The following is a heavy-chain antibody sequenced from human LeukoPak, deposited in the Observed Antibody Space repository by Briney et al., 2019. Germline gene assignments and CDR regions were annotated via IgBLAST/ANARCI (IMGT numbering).Heavy chain of an antibody. D-gene: IGHD3-10*01. Sequence: GGSLRLSCAASGFTFSSYGMHWVRQAPGKGLEWVAVISYDGSNKYYADSVKGRFTISRDNSKNTLYLQMNSLRAEDTAVYYCAKGKWCGEAYYYGMDVWGKGTTVTVSS. CDR3: AKGKWCGEAYYYGMDV. CDR1: GFTFSSYG. CDR2: ISYDGSNK. J-gene: IGHJ6*04. V-gene: IGHV3-30*18.